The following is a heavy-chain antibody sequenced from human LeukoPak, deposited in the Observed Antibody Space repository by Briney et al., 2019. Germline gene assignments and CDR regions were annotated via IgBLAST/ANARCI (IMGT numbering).Heavy chain of an antibody. CDR1: GFTVSSNY. CDR3: ARLSGSYAFDI. Sequence: GGSLRLSCAASGFTVSSNYMSWVRQTPGKGLEWVSVLYSGGSTYYADSVKGRFTISRDNSKNTLYLQMNSLGAEDTAVYYCARLSGSYAFDIWGQGTMVTVSS. J-gene: IGHJ3*02. CDR2: LYSGGST. V-gene: IGHV3-53*01. D-gene: IGHD1-26*01.